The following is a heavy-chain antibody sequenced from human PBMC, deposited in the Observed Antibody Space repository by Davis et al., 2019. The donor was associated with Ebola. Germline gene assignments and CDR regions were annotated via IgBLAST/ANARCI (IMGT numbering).Heavy chain of an antibody. CDR3: ARLSSSVAGLY. CDR1: GFSLSPSGGG. D-gene: IGHD6-19*01. Sequence: SGPTLVKPTQTLTLTCTFSGFSLSPSGGGVGWIRQPPGKGLEWIGSIHYGGSTYYTPSLKSRVIISVDTSRKQFSLNLSSVTAADTAIYYCARLSSSVAGLYWGQGILVTVSS. CDR2: IHYGGST. J-gene: IGHJ4*02. V-gene: IGHV4-39*01.